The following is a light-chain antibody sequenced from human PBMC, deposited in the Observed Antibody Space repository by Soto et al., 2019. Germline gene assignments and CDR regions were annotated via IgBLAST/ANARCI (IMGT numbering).Light chain of an antibody. V-gene: IGLV2-11*01. CDR1: SSDVGGYNY. CDR3: CSYAGSSPYV. CDR2: DVS. Sequence: QSALTQPRSVSGSPGQSVTISCTGTSSDVGGYNYVSWYQQHPGKAPKLMIYDVSKRPSGVPDRFSGSKSGNTASLTISGLQADDESDYYCCSYAGSSPYVFGPGPKLTVL. J-gene: IGLJ1*01.